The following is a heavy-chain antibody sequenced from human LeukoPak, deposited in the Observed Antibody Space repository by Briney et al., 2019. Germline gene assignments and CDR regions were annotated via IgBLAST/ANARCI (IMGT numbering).Heavy chain of an antibody. J-gene: IGHJ3*02. Sequence: GESLKISCKGSGYSFTSYWIGWVRQMPGKGLEWMGIIYPGGSDTRYSPSFQGQVTISADKSVSTAYLQWSSLKASDTAMYYCARRIDCSSTSCRAFDIWGQGTMVTVSS. V-gene: IGHV5-51*01. D-gene: IGHD2-2*01. CDR2: IYPGGSDT. CDR3: ARRIDCSSTSCRAFDI. CDR1: GYSFTSYW.